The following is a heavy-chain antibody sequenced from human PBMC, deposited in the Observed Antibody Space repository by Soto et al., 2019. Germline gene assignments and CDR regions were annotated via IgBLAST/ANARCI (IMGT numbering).Heavy chain of an antibody. J-gene: IGHJ6*02. D-gene: IGHD3-10*01. Sequence: SVKVSCKASGYTFTSYGISWVRQAPGQGLEWMGGIIPIFGTADYAQKFQGRVTITADESTSTAYMELSSLRSEDTAVYYCARSGARPGDYYYGMDVWGQGTTVTVSS. V-gene: IGHV1-69*13. CDR2: IIPIFGTA. CDR1: GYTFTSYG. CDR3: ARSGARPGDYYYGMDV.